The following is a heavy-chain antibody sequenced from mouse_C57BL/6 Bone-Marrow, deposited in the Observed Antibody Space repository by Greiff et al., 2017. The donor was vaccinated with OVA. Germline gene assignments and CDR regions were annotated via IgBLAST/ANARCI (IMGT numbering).Heavy chain of an antibody. CDR1: GYTFTGYW. V-gene: IGHV1-9*01. CDR2: ILPGSGST. Sequence: QVQLKQSGAELMKPGASVKLSCKATGYTFTGYWIEWVKQRPGHGLEWIGEILPGSGSTNYNEKFKGKATFTADTSSNTVYMQLSSLTTEDSAIYYCARPHYDYGSRGWFAYWGQGTLVTVSA. J-gene: IGHJ3*01. D-gene: IGHD1-1*01. CDR3: ARPHYDYGSRGWFAY.